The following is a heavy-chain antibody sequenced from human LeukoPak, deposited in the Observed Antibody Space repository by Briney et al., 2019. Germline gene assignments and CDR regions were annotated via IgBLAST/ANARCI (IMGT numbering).Heavy chain of an antibody. CDR3: AQIRVVLGASFDY. CDR1: GFTFSSYA. CDR2: ISGSGGST. D-gene: IGHD2-15*01. V-gene: IGHV3-23*01. Sequence: QPGGSLRLSCAASGFTFSSYAMSWVRQAPGKGLEWVSGISGSGGSTYYAGSVKGRFTISRDNSKNTLSLQMNSLRAEDTAVYYCAQIRVVLGASFDYWGQGTLVTVSS. J-gene: IGHJ4*02.